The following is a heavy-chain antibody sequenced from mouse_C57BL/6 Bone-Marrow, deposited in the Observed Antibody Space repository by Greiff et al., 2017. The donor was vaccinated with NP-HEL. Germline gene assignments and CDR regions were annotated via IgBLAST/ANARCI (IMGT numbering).Heavy chain of an antibody. D-gene: IGHD2-4*01. CDR3: VRHDDYDPFAY. Sequence: EVQLVESGGGLVQPKGSLKLSCAASGFSFNTYAMNWVRQAPGKGLEWVARIRSKSNNYATYYADSVKDRFTISRDDSESMLYLQMNNLKTEDTAMYYCVRHDDYDPFAYWGQGTLVTVSA. V-gene: IGHV10-1*01. CDR1: GFSFNTYA. CDR2: IRSKSNNYAT. J-gene: IGHJ3*01.